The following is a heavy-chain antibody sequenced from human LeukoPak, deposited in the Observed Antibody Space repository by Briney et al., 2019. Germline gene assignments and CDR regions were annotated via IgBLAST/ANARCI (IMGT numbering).Heavy chain of an antibody. V-gene: IGHV1-2*02. D-gene: IGHD3-22*01. CDR3: ARKNYYDTSGRFDC. J-gene: IGHJ4*02. CDR1: GYTFTGYN. Sequence: ASVKVSCKASGYTFTGYNMHWVRQAPGQGLEWMGWINPNSGDTKYAQKFQGRVTMTRDTSISTAYMEVRSDDTAVYYCARKNYYDTSGRFDCWGQGTLVTVSS. CDR2: INPNSGDT.